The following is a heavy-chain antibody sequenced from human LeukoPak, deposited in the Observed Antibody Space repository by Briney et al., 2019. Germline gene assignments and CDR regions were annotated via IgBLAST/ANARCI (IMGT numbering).Heavy chain of an antibody. Sequence: GASVKVSCKASGYTFTGYYIHWMRQAPGQGLEWMGWMNPNRGDTSYAQKFQGRVTMTRDTPINTAYMELSGLTFDDTAVYYCGRRRIDCSDTGCYVDYWGQGTLVTVSS. V-gene: IGHV1-2*02. CDR1: GYTFTGYY. CDR3: GRRRIDCSDTGCYVDY. J-gene: IGHJ4*02. D-gene: IGHD2-15*01. CDR2: MNPNRGDT.